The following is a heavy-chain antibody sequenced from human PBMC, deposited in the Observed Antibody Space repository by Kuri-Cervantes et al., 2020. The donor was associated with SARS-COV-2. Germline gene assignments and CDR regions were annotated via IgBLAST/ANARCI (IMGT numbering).Heavy chain of an antibody. CDR3: ARVRMVGSSSVPYYFDY. V-gene: IGHV3-21*01. D-gene: IGHD6-6*01. CDR1: RGSISSSS. J-gene: IGHJ4*02. CDR2: ISSSSSYI. Sequence: ETLSLTCTVSRGSISSSSYYWGWIRQPPGKGLEWVSSISSSSSYIYYADSVKGRFTISRDNAKNSLYLQMNSLRAEDTAVYYCARVRMVGSSSVPYYFDYWGQGTLVTVSS.